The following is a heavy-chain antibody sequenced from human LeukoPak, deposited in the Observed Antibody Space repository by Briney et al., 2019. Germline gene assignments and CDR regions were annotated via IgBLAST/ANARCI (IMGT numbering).Heavy chain of an antibody. CDR3: ARRTRYDFWSGYYTGGWFDP. V-gene: IGHV4-34*01. CDR2: INHSGST. J-gene: IGHJ5*02. D-gene: IGHD3-3*01. Sequence: SETLSLTCAVYGGSFSGYYWSWIGQPPGKGLEWIGEINHSGSTNYNPSLKSRVTISVDTSKNQFSLKLSSVTAADTAVYYCARRTRYDFWSGYYTGGWFDPWGQGTLVTVSS. CDR1: GGSFSGYY.